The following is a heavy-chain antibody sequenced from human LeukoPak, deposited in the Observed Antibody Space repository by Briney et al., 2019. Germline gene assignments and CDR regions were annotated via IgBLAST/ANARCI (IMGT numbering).Heavy chain of an antibody. V-gene: IGHV3-33*01. CDR2: IWYDGSNK. CDR3: ARDSGSYRYYFYGMDV. Sequence: GESLKISCAASGFTFSSYGMHWVRQAPGTGLEWVAVIWYDGSNKYYADSVKGRFTISRDNSKNTLYLQMNSLRAEDTAVYYCARDSGSYRYYFYGMDVWGQGTTVTVPS. D-gene: IGHD1-26*01. CDR1: GFTFSSYG. J-gene: IGHJ6*02.